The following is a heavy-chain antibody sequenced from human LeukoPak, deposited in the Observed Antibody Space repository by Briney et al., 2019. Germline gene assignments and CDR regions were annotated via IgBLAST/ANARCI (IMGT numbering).Heavy chain of an antibody. CDR2: IYYSGST. D-gene: IGHD6-19*01. CDR1: GGSISGSSYY. Sequence: PSETLSLTCTVSGGSISGSSYYWGWIRQPPGKGLEWIGSIYYSGSTYYNPSLKSRVTISVDTSKNQFSLKLSSVTAADTAVYYCARLPPRRLVFDYWGQGTLVTVSS. J-gene: IGHJ4*02. V-gene: IGHV4-39*01. CDR3: ARLPPRRLVFDY.